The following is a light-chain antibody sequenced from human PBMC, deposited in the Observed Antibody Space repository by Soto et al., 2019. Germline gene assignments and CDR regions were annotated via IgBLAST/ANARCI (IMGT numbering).Light chain of an antibody. V-gene: IGKV3-15*01. Sequence: EIVLTQSPATLSLSPGERATLSCRASQSVSSNLAWYQQKPGQAPRLLIYDASNRATGIPARFSGSGSGTEFTLTISSLQSEDFAVYYCQQYNNWPLFGQGTKVDIK. CDR3: QQYNNWPL. J-gene: IGKJ1*01. CDR1: QSVSSN. CDR2: DAS.